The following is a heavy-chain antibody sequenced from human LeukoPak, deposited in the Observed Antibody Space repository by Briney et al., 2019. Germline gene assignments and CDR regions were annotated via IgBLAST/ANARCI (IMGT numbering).Heavy chain of an antibody. V-gene: IGHV3-15*01. CDR3: TTDRGAGGGY. CDR1: GFIVSKRY. CDR2: IKSKTDGGTT. D-gene: IGHD3-10*01. J-gene: IGHJ4*02. Sequence: PGGSLRLSCAASGFIVSKRYMNWVRQAPGEGLEWVGRIKSKTDGGTTDYAPPVKDRFTISRDDSKNMLYLQMNSLETEDTALYYCTTDRGAGGGYWGPGTLVTVSS.